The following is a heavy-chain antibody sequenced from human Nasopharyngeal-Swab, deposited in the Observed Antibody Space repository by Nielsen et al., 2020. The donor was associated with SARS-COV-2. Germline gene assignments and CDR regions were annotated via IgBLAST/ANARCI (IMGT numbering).Heavy chain of an antibody. CDR1: GDSVSSNSVA. D-gene: IGHD6-19*01. V-gene: IGHV6-1*01. CDR3: ARGSSGRLDY. CDR2: TYYRSKWFN. J-gene: IGHJ4*02. Sequence: LRLSCAISGDSVSSNSVAWNWIRQSPSRGLEWLGRTYYRSKWFNDYAVSVKSRIIINSDTSKNRFSLQLNSVTPEDTAVYYCARGSSGRLDYWGQGTLVTVSS.